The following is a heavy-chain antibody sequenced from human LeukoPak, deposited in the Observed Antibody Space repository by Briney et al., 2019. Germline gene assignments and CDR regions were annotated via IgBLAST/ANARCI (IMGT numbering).Heavy chain of an antibody. J-gene: IGHJ3*02. V-gene: IGHV4-31*03. D-gene: IGHD2-15*01. CDR3: ARNGYCSGGSCYSNNAFDI. CDR1: GGSISSGDSY. CDR2: IYYSGTT. Sequence: PSETLSLTCTVSGGSISSGDSYWSWIRQLPGKGLEWIGYIYYSGTTYYNPSLKSRLTISVDTSKNQFSLKLSSVTAADTAVYYCARNGYCSGGSCYSNNAFDIWGQGTMVAVSS.